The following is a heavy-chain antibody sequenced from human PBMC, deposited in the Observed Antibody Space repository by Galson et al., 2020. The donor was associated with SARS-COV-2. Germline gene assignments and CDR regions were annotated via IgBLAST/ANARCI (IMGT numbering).Heavy chain of an antibody. V-gene: IGHV4-59*01. CDR2: IYYSGST. CDR1: GGSISSYY. D-gene: IGHD4-17*01. CDR3: ARGHGDYAGWFDP. J-gene: IGHJ5*02. Sequence: ETSETLSLTCTVSGGSISSYYWSWIRQPPGKGLEWIGYIYYSGSTNYNPSLKSQVTISVDTSKNQFSLKLSSVTAADTAVYYCARGHGDYAGWFDPWGQGTLVTVSS.